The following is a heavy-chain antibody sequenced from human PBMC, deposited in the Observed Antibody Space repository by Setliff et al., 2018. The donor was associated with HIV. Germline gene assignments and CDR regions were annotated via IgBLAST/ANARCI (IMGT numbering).Heavy chain of an antibody. D-gene: IGHD3-22*01. J-gene: IGHJ3*02. CDR1: GFTFSSYS. CDR2: ISSSSSYI. CDR3: ARDPTYYFDSSGPYDAFDI. V-gene: IGHV3-21*01. Sequence: NPGGSLRLSCAASGFTFSSYSMNWVRQAPGKGLEWVSCISSSSSYIYYADSVKGRFTISRDNSKTTLYVQMNSLRAEDTAVYYCARDPTYYFDSSGPYDAFDIWGQGTMVTVSS.